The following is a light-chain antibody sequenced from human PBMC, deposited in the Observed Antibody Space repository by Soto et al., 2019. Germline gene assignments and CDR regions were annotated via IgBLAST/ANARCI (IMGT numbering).Light chain of an antibody. V-gene: IGLV1-40*01. CDR3: QSYDNSLSVHVV. J-gene: IGLJ2*01. Sequence: QSVLTQPPSVSGAPGQRVTISCTGTSSNIGAGYDVHWYQQVPGTSPKLLIFVNSNRPSGVPDRFSGSKSGTSASLAITGLQAEDEADYYCQSYDNSLSVHVVFGGGPQLTVL. CDR1: SSNIGAGYD. CDR2: VNS.